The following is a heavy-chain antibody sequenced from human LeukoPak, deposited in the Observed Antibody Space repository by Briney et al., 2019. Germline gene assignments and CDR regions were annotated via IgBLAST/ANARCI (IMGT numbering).Heavy chain of an antibody. J-gene: IGHJ4*02. Sequence: GASLKTSCKGSGYSFTRYWIGGVRQMPGKGLEGMGIIHPGDADNRYRPSFQGQVTISVDKSISTAYLQWSSLKASDTAMYYCARRRYCSGGSCYGVDYWGQGTLVTVSS. D-gene: IGHD2-15*01. V-gene: IGHV5-51*01. CDR1: GYSFTRYW. CDR2: IHPGDADN. CDR3: ARRRYCSGGSCYGVDY.